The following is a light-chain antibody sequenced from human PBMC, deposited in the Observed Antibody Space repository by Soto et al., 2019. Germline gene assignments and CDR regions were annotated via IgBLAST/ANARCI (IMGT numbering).Light chain of an antibody. CDR1: SSDVGGYKY. V-gene: IGLV2-14*01. J-gene: IGLJ1*01. CDR3: SSFTSSTTYV. Sequence: QSALAQRAAGSGSPGQSITISCTGSSSDVGGYKYVSWYQQHPGKAPKLMIYDGSNRPSGVSNRFSGSKSGNTASLTISGLQAEDEADYYCSSFTSSTTYVFGTGTKVTVL. CDR2: DGS.